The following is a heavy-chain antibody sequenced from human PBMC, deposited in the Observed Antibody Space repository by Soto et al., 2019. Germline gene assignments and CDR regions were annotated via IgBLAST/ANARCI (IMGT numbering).Heavy chain of an antibody. CDR2: IWYDGSNK. CDR3: ARDAYDSSGYTADY. D-gene: IGHD3-22*01. Sequence: QVQLVESGGGVVQPGRSLRLSCAASGFTFSSYGMHWVRQAPGKGLEWVAVIWYDGSNKYYADSVKGRFTISRDNSKNTLYLQMNSLRAEDTAVYYCARDAYDSSGYTADYWGQGTLVTVSS. CDR1: GFTFSSYG. V-gene: IGHV3-33*01. J-gene: IGHJ4*02.